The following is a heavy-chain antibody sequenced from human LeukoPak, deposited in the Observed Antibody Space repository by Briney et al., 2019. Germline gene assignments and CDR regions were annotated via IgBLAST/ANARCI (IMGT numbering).Heavy chain of an antibody. Sequence: SETLSLSCTVSGGFSSSYYWSWIRQPPGKGLEWIGYIYNSGTTTYNSSLRSRVTILIDTSKNQFSLKLSSVTAADTAVYYCARDFGRTYYYDSSGYEFGYWGQGTLVTVSS. CDR2: IYNSGTT. J-gene: IGHJ4*02. V-gene: IGHV4-59*12. CDR1: GGFSSSYY. D-gene: IGHD3-22*01. CDR3: ARDFGRTYYYDSSGYEFGY.